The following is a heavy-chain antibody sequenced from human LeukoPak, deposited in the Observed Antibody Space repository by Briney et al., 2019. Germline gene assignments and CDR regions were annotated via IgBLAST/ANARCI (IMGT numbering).Heavy chain of an antibody. J-gene: IGHJ6*03. V-gene: IGHV3-15*01. Sequence: PGGTLRLSCSPYGFTFSSAWMSWVRQAPWKGLEWVGRIKRKADGGTTDYAAPVKGRFTISRDASNNTLYLQMKSLKTEDTAVYYCTTSGYSYGLKYYYYYYMDVWGKGTTVTVSS. CDR2: IKRKADGGTT. CDR3: TTSGYSYGLKYYYYYYMDV. D-gene: IGHD5-18*01. CDR1: GFTFSSAW.